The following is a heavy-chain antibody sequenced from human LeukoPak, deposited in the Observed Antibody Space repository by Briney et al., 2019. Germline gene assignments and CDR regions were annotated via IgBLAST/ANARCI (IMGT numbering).Heavy chain of an antibody. CDR2: IYSGGST. V-gene: IGHV3-66*01. Sequence: PGGSLRLSCAASGFTVSSNYMSWVRQAPGKGLEWVSVIYSGGSTYYADSVKGRFTISRDNSKNTLYLQINSLRAEDTAVYYCASLGSSSLVGYWGQGTLVTVSS. CDR3: ASLGSSSLVGY. CDR1: GFTVSSNY. D-gene: IGHD6-13*01. J-gene: IGHJ4*02.